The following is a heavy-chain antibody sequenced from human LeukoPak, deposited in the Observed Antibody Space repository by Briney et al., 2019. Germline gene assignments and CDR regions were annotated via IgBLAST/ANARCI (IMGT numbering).Heavy chain of an antibody. CDR2: IYYSGDT. CDR3: ARGWYVETIPFEH. D-gene: IGHD2-2*02. J-gene: IGHJ4*02. CDR1: GGPISSSSYY. V-gene: IGHV4-39*07. Sequence: SETLSLTCSVSGGPISSSSYYWGWIRQPPGKGLDWIGSIYYSGDTYFNPSLKSRVTISIDKSKNQFSLKLSSVTAADTAVYYCARGWYVETIPFEHWGQGTLATVSS.